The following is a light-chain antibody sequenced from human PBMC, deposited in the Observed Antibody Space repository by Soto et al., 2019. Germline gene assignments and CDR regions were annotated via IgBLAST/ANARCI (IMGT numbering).Light chain of an antibody. J-gene: IGKJ2*01. CDR1: QSVLYSYNNQNY. V-gene: IGKV4-1*01. CDR2: WAS. CDR3: QQYYGAPYT. Sequence: DIVMTQSPDFLAVSLGERATINCKSSQSVLYSYNNQNYIAWYQQKAGQPPKLLIYWASTRESGVPDRFSGSGSGTDFTLTISSLQAEDVAVYYCQQYYGAPYTFGQGTKPEIK.